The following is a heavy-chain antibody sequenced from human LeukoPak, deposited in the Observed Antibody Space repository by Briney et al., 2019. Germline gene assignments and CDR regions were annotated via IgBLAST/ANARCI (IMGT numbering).Heavy chain of an antibody. CDR1: GFTFSRSA. CDR3: ARRRDGYNPELDY. CDR2: ISNDGMRK. V-gene: IGHV3-30*04. Sequence: PGGSLRLSCAASGFTFSRSAMHWGRQPPGKGLEWMAVISNDGMRKFHADSVKGRFTISRDNSKNTLYLQMDSLTTEDTALYYCARRRDGYNPELDYWGQGTLVTVSS. D-gene: IGHD5-24*01. J-gene: IGHJ4*02.